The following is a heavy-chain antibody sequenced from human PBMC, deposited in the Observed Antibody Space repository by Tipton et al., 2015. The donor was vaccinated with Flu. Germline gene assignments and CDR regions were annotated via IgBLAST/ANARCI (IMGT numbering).Heavy chain of an antibody. J-gene: IGHJ3*02. Sequence: TLSLTCTVSGVSISSYYWSWIRQPPGKGLEWIGYIYYSGSTNYNPSLKSRGTISVDTSKNQFSLKLSSVTAADTAVYYCARHGKDTGDYLASFDIWGQGTMVTVSS. CDR2: IYYSGST. D-gene: IGHD7-27*01. CDR3: ARHGKDTGDYLASFDI. CDR1: GVSISSYY. V-gene: IGHV4-59*08.